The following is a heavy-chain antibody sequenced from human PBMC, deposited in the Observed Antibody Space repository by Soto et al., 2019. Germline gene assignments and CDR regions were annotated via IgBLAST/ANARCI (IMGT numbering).Heavy chain of an antibody. V-gene: IGHV3-23*01. J-gene: IGHJ6*03. D-gene: IGHD3-3*01. CDR2: ISGSGGST. Sequence: GGPLRLSCAASGFTFSSYAMSWVRQAPGKGLEWVSAISGSGGSTYYADSVKGRFTISRDNSKNTLYLKMNSLRAEDTAVYYCAKNPPESYYDFWSGQSPYYYMDVWGKGTTVTVSS. CDR1: GFTFSSYA. CDR3: AKNPPESYYDFWSGQSPYYYMDV.